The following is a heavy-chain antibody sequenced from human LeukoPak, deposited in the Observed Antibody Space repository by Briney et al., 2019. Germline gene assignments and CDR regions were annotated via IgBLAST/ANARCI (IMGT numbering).Heavy chain of an antibody. Sequence: GGSVRLSCAASGFTFSSYEMNWVRQAPGKGLEWVSYISSSGSTIYYADSVKGRFTISRDNAKNSLYLQMNSLRAEDTAVYYCAKGSKAVIFTRDHYMDVWGKGTTVTISS. CDR1: GFTFSSYE. CDR2: ISSSGSTI. CDR3: AKGSKAVIFTRDHYMDV. V-gene: IGHV3-48*03. D-gene: IGHD3/OR15-3a*01. J-gene: IGHJ6*03.